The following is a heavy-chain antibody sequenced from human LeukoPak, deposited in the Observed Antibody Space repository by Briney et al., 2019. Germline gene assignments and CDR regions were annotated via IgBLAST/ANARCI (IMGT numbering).Heavy chain of an antibody. CDR3: AKDSSSSWFGGDSK. CDR1: GFTFSNFG. CDR2: ISYDGSNK. D-gene: IGHD6-13*01. Sequence: GGSLRLSCAASGFTFSNFGLHWVRQAPGKGLEWVALISYDGSNKNYADSVKGRFTISRDNSKNTLYLQMNSLRAKDTAVYYCAKDSSSSWFGGDSKWGQGTLVTVSS. V-gene: IGHV3-30*18. J-gene: IGHJ4*02.